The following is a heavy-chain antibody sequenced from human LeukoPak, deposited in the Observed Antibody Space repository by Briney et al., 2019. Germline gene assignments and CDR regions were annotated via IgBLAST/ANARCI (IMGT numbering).Heavy chain of an antibody. CDR3: ATYSGPDKWDASDM. J-gene: IGHJ3*02. CDR2: IRVDGSVE. Sequence: GGSLRLSCAASGFTSSAYAMTWVRQAPGKGLEWVATIRVDGSVEYPEDSRKGRFTISRDNAWNSLYLQVDSLRVEDTAVYYCATYSGPDKWDASDMWGQGTLVTVSP. D-gene: IGHD1-26*01. V-gene: IGHV3-7*01. CDR1: GFTSSAYA.